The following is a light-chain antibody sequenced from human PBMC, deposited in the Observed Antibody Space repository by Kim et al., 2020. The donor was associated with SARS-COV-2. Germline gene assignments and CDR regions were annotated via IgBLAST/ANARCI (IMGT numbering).Light chain of an antibody. CDR2: DVS. CDR3: SSYTTSSTPWV. CDR1: SSDVGGYNY. J-gene: IGLJ3*02. Sequence: QSALTQPASVSGSPGQSITISCTGTSSDVGGYNYVSWYQQHPGKAPKLMIYDVSIRSSGLSNRFSGSKSGNTASLTISGLQAEDEADYYCSSYTTSSTPWVFGGGTKLTVL. V-gene: IGLV2-14*03.